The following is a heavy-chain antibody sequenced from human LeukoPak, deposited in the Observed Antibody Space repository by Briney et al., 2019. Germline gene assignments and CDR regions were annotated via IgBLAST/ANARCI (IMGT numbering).Heavy chain of an antibody. Sequence: PGGSLRLSCAASGFTFDNNWLSWVRQAPGKELEWVANINPDGSGRSYVDSVKGRFTISRDNSKNTLYLQMNSLRAEDTAVYYCAYDSSGYLVLRNFKRSSNAFDIWGQGTMVTVSS. CDR2: INPDGSGR. D-gene: IGHD3-22*01. CDR1: GFTFDNNW. J-gene: IGHJ3*02. V-gene: IGHV3-7*01. CDR3: AYDSSGYLVLRNFKRSSNAFDI.